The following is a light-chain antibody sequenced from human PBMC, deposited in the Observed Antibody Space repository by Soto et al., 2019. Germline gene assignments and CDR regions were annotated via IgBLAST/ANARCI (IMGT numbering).Light chain of an antibody. V-gene: IGKV3-15*01. J-gene: IGKJ1*01. CDR1: QAISSN. CDR2: GAS. CDR3: QQYNSWPT. Sequence: IVMTQSPATLSMSPGERATLSCRASQAISSNLAWYQQKPGQAPRLLIYGASTRATGIPARFSGSGSGTEFTLTISSPLSEDFAAYYCQQYNSWPTFGQGTKV.